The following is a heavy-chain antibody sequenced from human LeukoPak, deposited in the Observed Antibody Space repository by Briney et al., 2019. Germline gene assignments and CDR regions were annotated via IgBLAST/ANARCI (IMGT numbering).Heavy chain of an antibody. J-gene: IGHJ4*02. D-gene: IGHD6-13*01. CDR3: TKDRRGPAAGTWYFDS. V-gene: IGHV3-23*01. CDR1: GFTFSSTT. CDR2: ITAIDGRT. Sequence: GSLRLPCVASGFTFSSTTMGWVRQAPGRGLEWVSSITAIDGRTYYADSVRGRFTISRDNSKNTVYLQLNSLRAGDTAIYYCTKDRRGPAAGTWYFDSWGQGTWSPSPQ.